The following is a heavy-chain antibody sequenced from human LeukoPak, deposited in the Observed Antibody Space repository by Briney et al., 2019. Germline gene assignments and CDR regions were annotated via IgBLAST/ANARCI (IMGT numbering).Heavy chain of an antibody. V-gene: IGHV3-9*01. D-gene: IGHD5-24*01. J-gene: IGHJ4*02. CDR3: AKDRDGYNGNFDY. CDR2: IGWNSGAI. CDR1: GFTFDDYA. Sequence: GGSLRLSCVASGFTFDDYAMHWVRHTPGKGLEWVSGIGWNSGAIGYADSVKGRFIISRDNARNSLYMQMNSLRVEDTALYYCAKDRDGYNGNFDYWGQGNLVTVSS.